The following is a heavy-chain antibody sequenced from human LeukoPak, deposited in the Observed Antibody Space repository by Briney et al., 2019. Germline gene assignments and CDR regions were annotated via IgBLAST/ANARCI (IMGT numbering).Heavy chain of an antibody. V-gene: IGHV4-59*01. CDR2: IYYSGTT. D-gene: IGHD6-13*01. CDR1: GRPNSIYH. J-gene: IGHJ4*02. CDR3: ATIVVAGNFDF. Sequence: SETLSLTRTVSGRPNSIYHWRCTGQPPGKGLEGIGYIYYSGTTNYNPSLKSRVTISVDTSQNQFSLKLSSVNAAETAMYYCATIVVAGNFDFWGQGTLVTVSS.